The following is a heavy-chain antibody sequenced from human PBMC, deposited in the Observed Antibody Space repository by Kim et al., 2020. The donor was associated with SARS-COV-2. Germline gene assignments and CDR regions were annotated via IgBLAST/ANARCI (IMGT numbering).Heavy chain of an antibody. CDR3: ARNHPVHSYSGSYARRNPPFDP. J-gene: IGHJ5*02. CDR2: IYYSGST. CDR1: GGSVSSGSYY. V-gene: IGHV4-61*01. Sequence: SETLSLTCTVSGGSVSSGSYYWSWIRQPPGKGLEWIGYIYYSGSTNYNPSLKSRVTISVDTSKNQFSLKLSSVTAADTAVYYCARNHPVHSYSGSYARRNPPFDPWGQGTLVTGSS. D-gene: IGHD1-26*01.